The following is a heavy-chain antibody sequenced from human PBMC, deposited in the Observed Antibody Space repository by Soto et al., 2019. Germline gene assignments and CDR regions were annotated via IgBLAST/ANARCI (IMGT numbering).Heavy chain of an antibody. V-gene: IGHV3-33*01. CDR3: ARLGTHCSGGSCRYYFDY. J-gene: IGHJ4*02. Sequence: GGSLRLSCAASGFTFSSYGMHWVRQAPGKGLEWVAVIWYDGSNKYYADSVKGRFTISRDNSKNTLYLQMNSLRAEDTAVYYCARLGTHCSGGSCRYYFDYWGQGTLVTVSS. D-gene: IGHD2-15*01. CDR1: GFTFSSYG. CDR2: IWYDGSNK.